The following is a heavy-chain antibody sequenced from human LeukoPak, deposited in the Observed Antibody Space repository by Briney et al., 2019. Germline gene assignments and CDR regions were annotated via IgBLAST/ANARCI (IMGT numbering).Heavy chain of an antibody. D-gene: IGHD1-26*01. J-gene: IGHJ4*02. CDR2: VDPEDGET. CDR3: ATGSGSYWGGFDY. Sequence: GATVKISCKASGYTFTDYYMHWVQQAPGKGLEWMGRVDPEDGETIYAEKFQGRVTITADTSTDTAYMELSSLRSEDTAVYYCATGSGSYWGGFDYWGQGTLVTVSS. CDR1: GYTFTDYY. V-gene: IGHV1-69-2*01.